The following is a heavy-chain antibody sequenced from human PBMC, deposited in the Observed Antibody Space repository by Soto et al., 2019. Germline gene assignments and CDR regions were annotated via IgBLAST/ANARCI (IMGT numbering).Heavy chain of an antibody. J-gene: IGHJ4*02. V-gene: IGHV3-23*01. CDR2: ISGRGGVT. D-gene: IGHD3-22*01. CDR3: AKDRQFRSYYESAGHYND. Sequence: EVQLLESGGGLVQPGGSLRLTCVGSGFTFRNQDMRWVRQAQGRGLEWVSVISGRGGVTYYADSVKGRFTISRDNSKNTLYLQMNNLRANDTAVYYCAKDRQFRSYYESAGHYNDWGQGTLVTVSS. CDR1: GFTFRNQD.